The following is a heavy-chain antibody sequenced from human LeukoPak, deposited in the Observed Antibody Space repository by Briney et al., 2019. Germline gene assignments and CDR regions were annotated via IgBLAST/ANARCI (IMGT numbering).Heavy chain of an antibody. D-gene: IGHD3-22*01. CDR1: GFTFDDYA. V-gene: IGHV3-9*01. CDR3: ARDRGAVGYYDSSNAFDI. CDR2: ISWNSGSI. Sequence: GGSLRLSCAAPGFTFDDYAMHWVRQAPGKGLEWVSGISWNSGSIGYADSVKGRFTISRDNAKNSLYLQMNSLRAEDTAVYYCARDRGAVGYYDSSNAFDIWGQGTMVTVSS. J-gene: IGHJ3*02.